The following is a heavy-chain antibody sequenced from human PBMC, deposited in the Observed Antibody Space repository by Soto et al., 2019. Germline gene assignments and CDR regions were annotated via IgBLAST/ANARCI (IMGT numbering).Heavy chain of an antibody. D-gene: IGHD3-3*01. Sequence: QITLKESGPSLVKPTQTLTLTCTFSGFSLTNTGVTVGWIRQPPVKALEWLALVYCHADKRYHPSLRNRLTIAKDTSKNRVVLTLANVGPVDTATYYYAHSHFEIFTGPFDSWGRVTLCTVSS. J-gene: IGHJ5*01. V-gene: IGHV2-5*01. CDR1: GFSLTNTGVT. CDR3: AHSHFEIFTGPFDS. CDR2: VYCHADK.